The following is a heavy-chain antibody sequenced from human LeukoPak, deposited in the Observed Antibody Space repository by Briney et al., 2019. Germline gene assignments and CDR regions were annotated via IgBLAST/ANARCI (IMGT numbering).Heavy chain of an antibody. V-gene: IGHV3-23*01. Sequence: GGSLRLSCAASGFTFSSYALTWVRQAPGKGLEWVSAISGSGGSTGYADSVKGRFTISRDNSKNTLYLQMNSLRAEDTAVYYCARIETVADAFDIWGQGTLVTVSS. D-gene: IGHD1-1*01. CDR1: GFTFSSYA. J-gene: IGHJ3*02. CDR2: ISGSGGST. CDR3: ARIETVADAFDI.